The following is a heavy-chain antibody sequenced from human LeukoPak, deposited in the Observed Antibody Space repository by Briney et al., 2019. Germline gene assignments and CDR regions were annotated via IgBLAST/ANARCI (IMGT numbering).Heavy chain of an antibody. V-gene: IGHV3-23*01. Sequence: AGESLRLSCAASGFTFSSYAMNWVRQVPGKGLEWVSAISGSGGSTYYADSVKGRFTISRDNSKNTLYLQMNSLRAEDTAVYYCAKGVPAAIHYFDYWGQGTLVTVSS. CDR1: GFTFSSYA. CDR3: AKGVPAAIHYFDY. CDR2: ISGSGGST. D-gene: IGHD2-2*02. J-gene: IGHJ4*02.